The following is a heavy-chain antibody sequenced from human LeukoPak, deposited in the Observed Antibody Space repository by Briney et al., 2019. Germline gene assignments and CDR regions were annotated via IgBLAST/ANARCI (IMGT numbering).Heavy chain of an antibody. Sequence: GSLRLSCAASGFTFSSYSMNWVRQAPGKGLEWVSSISSSSSYIYYADSVKGRFTISRDNAKNSLYLQMNSLRAEDTAVYYCARDNSRSRKNWFDPWGQGTLVTVSS. V-gene: IGHV3-21*01. CDR2: ISSSSSYI. D-gene: IGHD2/OR15-2a*01. CDR1: GFTFSSYS. CDR3: ARDNSRSRKNWFDP. J-gene: IGHJ5*02.